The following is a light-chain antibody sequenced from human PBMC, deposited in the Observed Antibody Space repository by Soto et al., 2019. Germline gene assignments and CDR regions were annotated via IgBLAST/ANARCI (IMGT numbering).Light chain of an antibody. CDR2: GAS. CDR3: QQFGASLTWT. Sequence: EVVLTQSPGSLSLSPGERATLSCRASQSVMSNYLSWYQQKPGQPPRPLIYGASSRATGIPDRFSGSGSGTDFTLTISRLEPEDFAVYYCQQFGASLTWTFGQGTKVEIK. V-gene: IGKV3-20*01. CDR1: QSVMSNY. J-gene: IGKJ1*01.